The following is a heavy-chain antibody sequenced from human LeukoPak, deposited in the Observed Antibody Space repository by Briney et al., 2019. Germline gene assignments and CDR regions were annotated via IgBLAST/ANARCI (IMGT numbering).Heavy chain of an antibody. CDR1: GFTFDDYA. CDR2: ISWNSGSI. CDR3: ANDYGCNGNSADAFDI. Sequence: GGSLRLSCAASGFTFDDYAMHWVRQAPGKGLEWVSGISWNSGSIGYADSVKGRFTISRDNAKNSLYLQMNSLRAEDMALYYCANDYGCNGNSADAFDIWGQGTMVTVSS. V-gene: IGHV3-9*03. D-gene: IGHD4-23*01. J-gene: IGHJ3*02.